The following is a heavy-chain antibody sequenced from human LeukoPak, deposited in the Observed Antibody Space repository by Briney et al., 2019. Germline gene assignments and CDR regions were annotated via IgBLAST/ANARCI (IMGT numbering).Heavy chain of an antibody. CDR1: GFTFKNYA. CDR2: TTTTTGRS. V-gene: IGHV3-23*01. J-gene: IGHJ5*02. Sequence: GGSLRLSCAASGFTFKNYAMSWVRQAPGKGMEWVSSTTTTTGRSYYADSVKGRFAISRDNSKNTLYLQLNSLRADDTATYYCANLVTWRPTIHVDLWGQGSLVIVSS. CDR3: ANLVTWRPTIHVDL. D-gene: IGHD2-21*02.